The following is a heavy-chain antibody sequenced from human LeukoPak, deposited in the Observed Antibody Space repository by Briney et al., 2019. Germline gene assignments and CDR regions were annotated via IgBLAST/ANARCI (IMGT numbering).Heavy chain of an antibody. CDR2: IIPIFRTA. J-gene: IGHJ4*02. V-gene: IGHV1-69*05. Sequence: SVKVSCKASGGTFSSYAISWVRQAPGQGLEWMGGIIPIFRTANSAQKFQCRVTITTAESTSTAYMELSSLRSEDTAVYYCARGMTVTTSFDYWGQGTLVTVSS. CDR1: GGTFSSYA. D-gene: IGHD4-17*01. CDR3: ARGMTVTTSFDY.